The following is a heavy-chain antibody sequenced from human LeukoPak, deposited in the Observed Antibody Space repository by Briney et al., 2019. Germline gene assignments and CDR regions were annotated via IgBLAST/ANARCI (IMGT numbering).Heavy chain of an antibody. CDR2: IYTSGST. CDR3: ARESENYDRSGYFDY. CDR1: GGSISRGSYY. V-gene: IGHV4-61*02. Sequence: SETLSLTCSVSGGSISRGSYYWSWIRQPAGKGLEWIGRIYTSGSTNYNPSLKSRVTISLDTSKNHFSLRLSSVTAADTAVYYCARESENYDRSGYFDYWGQGTLVTVSS. J-gene: IGHJ4*02. D-gene: IGHD3-22*01.